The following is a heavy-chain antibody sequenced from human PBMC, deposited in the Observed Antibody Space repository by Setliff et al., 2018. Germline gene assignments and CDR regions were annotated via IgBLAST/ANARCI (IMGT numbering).Heavy chain of an antibody. CDR2: IHTSEST. V-gene: IGHV4-4*08. D-gene: IGHD2-21*01. J-gene: IGHJ4*02. CDR1: GASISSYF. Sequence: SETLSLTCSVSGASISSYFWTWIRQPPGKGLEWIGNIHTSESTKYNPSLKSRVTISLDTSKRQFSLKLTSVTAADTAVYYCARHSNTWPVDFWGQGTLVTVSS. CDR3: ARHSNTWPVDF.